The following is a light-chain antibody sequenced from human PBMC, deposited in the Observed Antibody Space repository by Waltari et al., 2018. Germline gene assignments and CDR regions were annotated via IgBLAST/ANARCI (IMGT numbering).Light chain of an antibody. CDR3: SSYAGSSKGV. J-gene: IGLJ2*01. CDR2: AVS. CDR1: SSDVGNYKR. Sequence: QSALTQPASVSGSPGQSITISCTGTSSDVGNYKRVSWYQQHPGKAPKLMIYAVSKRPYGVSGRFSGSKSGDMASLTISGLQPEDEAEYFCSSYAGSSKGVFGGGTKVTVL. V-gene: IGLV2-23*02.